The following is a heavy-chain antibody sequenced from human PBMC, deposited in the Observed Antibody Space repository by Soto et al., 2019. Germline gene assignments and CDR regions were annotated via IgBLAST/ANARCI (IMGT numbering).Heavy chain of an antibody. V-gene: IGHV2-5*02. Sequence: QITLKESDPTLVKPTQTLTLTCPSSGFSLSTSGVGLGGIRQPPEKALEWLALIYWDDAKHYSPSLNNRLTIAKDTTKNHVALTRTNMDPVDTGTYYRAHAYCGRSSCHPYHYYTMDVWGQGTTVTVSS. CDR1: GFSLSTSGVG. J-gene: IGHJ6*02. D-gene: IGHD2-2*01. CDR3: AHAYCGRSSCHPYHYYTMDV. CDR2: IYWDDAK.